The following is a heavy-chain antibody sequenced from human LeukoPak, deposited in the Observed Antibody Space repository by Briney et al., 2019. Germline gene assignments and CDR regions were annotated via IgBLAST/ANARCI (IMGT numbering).Heavy chain of an antibody. V-gene: IGHV3-23*01. J-gene: IGHJ4*02. Sequence: GGSLRLSCAASGFTFSSYAMSWVRQAPGKGLEWVSDINGSGDRTYYADSVKGRFTISRDNSKNSLYLQMNSLRTEDTALYYCAKGARDPYSYRGEYFDYWGQGTLVTVSS. CDR2: INGSGDRT. D-gene: IGHD5-18*01. CDR1: GFTFSSYA. CDR3: AKGARDPYSYRGEYFDY.